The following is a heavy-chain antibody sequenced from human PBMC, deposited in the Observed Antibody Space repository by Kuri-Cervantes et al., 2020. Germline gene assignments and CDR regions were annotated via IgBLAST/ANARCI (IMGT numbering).Heavy chain of an antibody. V-gene: IGHV5-51*01. D-gene: IGHD1-26*01. CDR2: IYPGDSDT. CDR1: GYSFTSYW. Sequence: KVSCKGSGYSFTSYWIGWVRQMPGKGLEWMGIIYPGDSDTRYSPSLQGQVTISADKSISTAYLQWSSLKASDTAVYYCARDERLVGGADYWGQGTLVTVSS. J-gene: IGHJ4*02. CDR3: ARDERLVGGADY.